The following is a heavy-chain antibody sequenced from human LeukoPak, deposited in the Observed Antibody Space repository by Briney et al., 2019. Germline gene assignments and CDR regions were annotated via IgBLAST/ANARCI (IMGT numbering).Heavy chain of an antibody. CDR1: GYSISSGYY. J-gene: IGHJ4*02. D-gene: IGHD3-22*01. Sequence: SETLSLTCAVSGYSISSGYYWGWIRQPPEKGLEWIGSIYHSGSTYYNPSLKSRVTISVDTSKNQFSLKLSSVTAADTAVYYCLGSYYDSSGYSGGDFDYWGQGTLVTVSS. V-gene: IGHV4-38-2*01. CDR2: IYHSGST. CDR3: LGSYYDSSGYSGGDFDY.